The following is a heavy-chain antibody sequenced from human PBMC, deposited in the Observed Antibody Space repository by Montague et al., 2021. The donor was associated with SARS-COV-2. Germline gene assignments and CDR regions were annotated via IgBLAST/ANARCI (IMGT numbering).Heavy chain of an antibody. J-gene: IGHJ4*02. CDR2: ISQGGRT. CDR1: GGSFGTDY. D-gene: IGHD3-22*01. Sequence: SETLSLTCAVYGGSFGTDYWSWIRQPPGEGLEWIGNISQGGRTXXXPSXXXRVTISVDASKNQFSLKLTSVTAADTGLDFCARGHLSVSMIVVVFTSASYYFDAWGQGAQVTVSS. CDR3: ARGHLSVSMIVVVFTSASYYFDA. V-gene: IGHV4-34*01.